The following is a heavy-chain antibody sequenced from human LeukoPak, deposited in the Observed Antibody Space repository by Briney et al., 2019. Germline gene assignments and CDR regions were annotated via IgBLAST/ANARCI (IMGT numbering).Heavy chain of an antibody. CDR2: IYSGGST. CDR1: GFTVSTNY. Sequence: GGSPRLSCAASGFTVSTNYMSWVRQAPGKGLEWVSVIYSGGSTYYADSVKGRFTISRDNSKNTLDLQMNSLRAEDTAVYYCARDRLYDHDAFDIWGQGTMVTVSS. J-gene: IGHJ3*02. D-gene: IGHD2-15*01. CDR3: ARDRLYDHDAFDI. V-gene: IGHV3-53*01.